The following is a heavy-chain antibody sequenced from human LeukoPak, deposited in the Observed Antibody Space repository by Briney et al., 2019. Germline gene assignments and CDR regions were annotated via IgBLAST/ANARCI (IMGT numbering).Heavy chain of an antibody. CDR2: MYYSGST. Sequence: SETLSLTCTVFGGSISSFYWSWIRQPPGKGLEWIGYMYYSGSTNYNPSLKSRVTISVDTSKNQFSLKLSSVTAADTAVYYCARVKRSATVTPGGYYYYMDVWGKGTTVTVSS. CDR3: ARVKRSATVTPGGYYYYMDV. V-gene: IGHV4-59*01. CDR1: GGSISSFY. D-gene: IGHD4-17*01. J-gene: IGHJ6*03.